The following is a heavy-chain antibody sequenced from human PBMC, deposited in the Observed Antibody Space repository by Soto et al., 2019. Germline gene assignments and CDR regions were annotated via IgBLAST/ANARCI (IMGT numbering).Heavy chain of an antibody. CDR3: SRTPGDY. CDR1: GYTFINYD. CDR2: MNPKSGKT. J-gene: IGHJ4*02. Sequence: GASVKVSCKTSGYTFINYDINWVRQAPGKGLEWMGLMNPKSGKTGYAQKFQGRFPMTRDTSTSTAYMELNSLRSEDTATYYCSRTPGDYWGQGTLVTVSS. D-gene: IGHD2-15*01. V-gene: IGHV1-8*01.